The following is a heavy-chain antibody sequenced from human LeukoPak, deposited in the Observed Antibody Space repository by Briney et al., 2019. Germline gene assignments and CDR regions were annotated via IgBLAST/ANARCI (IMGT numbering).Heavy chain of an antibody. Sequence: GGSLRLSCAASGFTLSTYGMYWVRQAPGKGLEWVAVIWNDGSNKHYADSVKGRSTISRDNSKNTLDLQMNSLRAEGTAVYYCAKDLSSSWFEGLDNWGQGTLVTVSS. J-gene: IGHJ4*02. CDR3: AKDLSSSWFEGLDN. CDR1: GFTLSTYG. CDR2: IWNDGSNK. D-gene: IGHD6-13*01. V-gene: IGHV3-33*06.